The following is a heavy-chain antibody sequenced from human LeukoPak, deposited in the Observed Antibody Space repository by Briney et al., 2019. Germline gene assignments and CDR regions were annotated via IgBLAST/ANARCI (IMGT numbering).Heavy chain of an antibody. CDR3: ARSYRTYYYYYMDV. V-gene: IGHV1-18*01. Sequence: ASVKVSCKASGYTFTNYGISWVRQAPGQGLEWMGWISGYNGHTNYAEKLQGRVTMTTDTSTSTAYMELRSLISEDTAVYYCARSYRTYYYYYMDVWGKGTTVTISS. J-gene: IGHJ6*03. CDR2: ISGYNGHT. D-gene: IGHD1-26*01. CDR1: GYTFTNYG.